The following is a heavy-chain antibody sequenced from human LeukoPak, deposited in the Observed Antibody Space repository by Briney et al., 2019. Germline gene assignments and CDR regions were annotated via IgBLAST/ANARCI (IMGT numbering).Heavy chain of an antibody. V-gene: IGHV3-23*01. CDR1: GFTFSSYA. CDR3: ARKVKAQSWFGEAGGPGYYGMDV. D-gene: IGHD3-10*01. Sequence: GGSLRLSCAASGFTFSSYAVSWVRQAPGKGLEWVSAISGSGGATYSADSVKGRFTISRDNSKNTLYLQMNSLRAEDTAVYYCARKVKAQSWFGEAGGPGYYGMDVWGQGTTVTVSS. J-gene: IGHJ6*02. CDR2: ISGSGGAT.